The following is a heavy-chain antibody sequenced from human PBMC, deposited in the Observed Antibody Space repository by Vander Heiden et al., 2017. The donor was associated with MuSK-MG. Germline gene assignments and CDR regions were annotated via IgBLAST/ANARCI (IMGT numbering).Heavy chain of an antibody. V-gene: IGHV4-59*01. CDR2: IYYSGST. CDR1: GGSISSYY. CDR3: ARAPMCTMVRGVIILYNWFDP. J-gene: IGHJ5*02. Sequence: QVQLQESGPGLVKPSETLSLTCTVSGGSISSYYWSWIRQPPGKGLEWIGYIYYSGSTNYNPSLKSRVPISVDTSKNQFSLKLSSVTAADTAVYYCARAPMCTMVRGVIILYNWFDPWGQGTLGTVSS. D-gene: IGHD3-10*01.